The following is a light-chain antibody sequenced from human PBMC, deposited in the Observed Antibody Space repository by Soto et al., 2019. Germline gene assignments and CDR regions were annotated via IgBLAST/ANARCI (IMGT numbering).Light chain of an antibody. CDR1: QSVSSN. CDR2: GAS. J-gene: IGKJ1*01. Sequence: EIVMTQSPATLSVSPGERATLSCRASQSVSSNLAWYQQKPGQAPSLLIYGASTRATGIPARLSGSGSGTGFSLTISSLQSEDFAVYFCQQYNTWPWTFGQGTKVEI. V-gene: IGKV3-15*01. CDR3: QQYNTWPWT.